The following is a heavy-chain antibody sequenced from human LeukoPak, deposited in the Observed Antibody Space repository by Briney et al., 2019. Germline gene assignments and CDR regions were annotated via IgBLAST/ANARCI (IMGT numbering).Heavy chain of an antibody. Sequence: SETLSLTCAVYGGSFSGYYWSWIRQPPGKGLEWIGEINHSGSTNYNPSLKSRVTISVDTSKNQFSLKLSSVTAADTAVYYCARGHRNVGDYYFDYWGQGTLVTVSS. CDR1: GGSFSGYY. CDR3: ARGHRNVGDYYFDY. J-gene: IGHJ4*02. CDR2: INHSGST. D-gene: IGHD1-14*01. V-gene: IGHV4-34*01.